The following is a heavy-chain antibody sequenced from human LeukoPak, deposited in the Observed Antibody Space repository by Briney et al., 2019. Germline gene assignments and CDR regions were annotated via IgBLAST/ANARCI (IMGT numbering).Heavy chain of an antibody. D-gene: IGHD6-6*01. CDR3: ARSELVYYYFDY. CDR1: GYTFTSYA. CDR2: INAGNGNT. V-gene: IGHV1-3*01. J-gene: IGHJ4*02. Sequence: ASVKVSCKASGYTFTSYAMHWVRQAPGQRLEWMGWINAGNGNTKYSQKFQGRVTITRDTSASTAYMELSSLRSEDTAVYHCARSELVYYYFDYWGQGTLVTVSS.